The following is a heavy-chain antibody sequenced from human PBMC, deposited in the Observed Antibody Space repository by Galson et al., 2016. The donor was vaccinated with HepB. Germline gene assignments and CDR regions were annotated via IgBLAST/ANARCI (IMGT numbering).Heavy chain of an antibody. V-gene: IGHV3-23*01. CDR2: ISGSGDYT. D-gene: IGHD3-9*01. CDR3: AKVGVTAYQYDILTGTFDS. J-gene: IGHJ4*02. CDR1: GFAFRTYS. Sequence: SLRLSCAASGFAFRTYSMNWVRQTPGKGLEWVSAISGSGDYTYYTESVKGRFTISRDNSKNTLYLLMNSPRDEDTAVYYCAKVGVTAYQYDILTGTFDSWGQGTLVTVSS.